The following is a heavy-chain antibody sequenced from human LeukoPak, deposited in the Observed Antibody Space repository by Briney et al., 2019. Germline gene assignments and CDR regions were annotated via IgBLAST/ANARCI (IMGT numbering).Heavy chain of an antibody. Sequence: GGSLRLSCAASGFAVSSNYINWVRQAPGKGLEWVSIIYSGGSTSYADSVKGRFTISRDNSKNTVLLQMNSLRADDTAVYYCARDREEGAFDIWGQGTMVTVSS. V-gene: IGHV3-66*01. CDR1: GFAVSSNY. J-gene: IGHJ3*02. CDR3: ARDREEGAFDI. CDR2: IYSGGST. D-gene: IGHD1-26*01.